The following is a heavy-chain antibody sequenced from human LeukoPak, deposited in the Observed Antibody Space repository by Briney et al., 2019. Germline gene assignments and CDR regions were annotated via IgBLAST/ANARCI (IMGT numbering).Heavy chain of an antibody. D-gene: IGHD3-3*01. J-gene: IGHJ4*02. CDR1: GYTFTSYD. Sequence: ASVKVSCKASGYTFTSYDINWVRQATGQGLEWMGWMNPNSGNTGYAQKFQGRVTITRNTSISTAYMELSSLRSEDTAVYYCARANYDLWSGYYRVNYYFDYWGQGTLVTVSS. CDR3: ARANYDLWSGYYRVNYYFDY. V-gene: IGHV1-8*03. CDR2: MNPNSGNT.